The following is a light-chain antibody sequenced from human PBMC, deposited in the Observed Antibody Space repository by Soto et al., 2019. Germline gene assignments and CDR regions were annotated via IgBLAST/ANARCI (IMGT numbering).Light chain of an antibody. J-gene: IGKJ4*01. V-gene: IGKV3-15*01. CDR3: QQYNNWPLT. CDR1: QSVSSN. CDR2: GAS. Sequence: EIVMTPCPATLSISQGERATLSCRASQSVSSNLAWYQQKPGQAPRLLIYGASTRATGIPARFSGSGSGTEFTLTISSLQSEDFAVYYCQQYNNWPLTFGGGTKVDIK.